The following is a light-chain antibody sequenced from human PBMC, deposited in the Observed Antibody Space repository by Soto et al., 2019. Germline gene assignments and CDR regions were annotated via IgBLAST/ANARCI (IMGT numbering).Light chain of an antibody. CDR2: GTS. CDR3: QQYGSSPWT. CDR1: QTVSNNY. V-gene: IGKV3-20*01. J-gene: IGKJ1*01. Sequence: ETVLTQSPGYMSLSLGDRATLSCSASQTVSNNYLAWYQQKPGQAPRLLIYGTSNRATGIPDRFSGSGSGTDFTLTISRLEPEDFVIYYCQQYGSSPWTVGQGTKVDIK.